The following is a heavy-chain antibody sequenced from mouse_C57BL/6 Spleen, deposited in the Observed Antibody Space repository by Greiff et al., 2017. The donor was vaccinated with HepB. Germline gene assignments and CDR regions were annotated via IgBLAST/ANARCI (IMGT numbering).Heavy chain of an antibody. CDR1: GYSITSGYD. Sequence: EVHLVESGPGMVKPSQSLSLTCTVTGYSITSGYDWHWIRHFPGNKLEWMGYISYSGSTNYNPSLKSRISITHDTSKNHFFLKLNSVTTEDTATYYCAGDYYGPFAYWGQGTLVTVSA. J-gene: IGHJ3*01. CDR3: AGDYYGPFAY. CDR2: ISYSGST. V-gene: IGHV3-1*01. D-gene: IGHD1-1*01.